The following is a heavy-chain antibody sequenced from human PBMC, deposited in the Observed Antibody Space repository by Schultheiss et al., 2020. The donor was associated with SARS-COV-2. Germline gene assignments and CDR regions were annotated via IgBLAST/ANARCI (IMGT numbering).Heavy chain of an antibody. CDR3: ARDRGGLRGWFDP. D-gene: IGHD4-17*01. CDR2: IYYSGST. Sequence: SQTLSLTCTVSGGSISSSSYYWGWIRQPPGKGLEWIGSIYYSGSTYYNPSLKSRVTISVDTSKNQFSLKLSSVTAADTAVYYCARDRGGLRGWFDPWGQGTLVTVSS. J-gene: IGHJ5*02. V-gene: IGHV4-39*07. CDR1: GGSISSSSYY.